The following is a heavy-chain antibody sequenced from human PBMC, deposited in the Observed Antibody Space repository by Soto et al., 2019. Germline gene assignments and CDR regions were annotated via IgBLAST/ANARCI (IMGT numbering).Heavy chain of an antibody. D-gene: IGHD1-26*01. V-gene: IGHV1-18*01. CDR2: ISAYDGNA. CDR1: GYTFTSYG. Sequence: QVQLVQSGAEVKKPGASVKVSCKASGYTFTSYGISWVRQAPGQGLEWMGWISAYDGNANYAQKLQGRVTRPTDTSTSTGYMELRSLRSDDTAVYYCARSGVWEPRDYWGQGTLVTVSS. CDR3: ARSGVWEPRDY. J-gene: IGHJ4*02.